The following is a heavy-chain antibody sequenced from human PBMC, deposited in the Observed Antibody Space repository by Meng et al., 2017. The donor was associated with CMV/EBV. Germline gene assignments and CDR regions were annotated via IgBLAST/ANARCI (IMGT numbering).Heavy chain of an antibody. CDR2: INPNSGGT. CDR3: ARDRVVRIVGATTDWFDP. CDR1: GYTFTGYY. Sequence: ASVKVSCKASGYTFTGYYMHWVRQAPGQGLEWMGWINPNSGGTNYAQKFQGRATMTRDTSISTAYMELSRLRSDDTAVYYCARDRVVRIVGATTDWFDPWGQGTLVTVSS. J-gene: IGHJ5*02. V-gene: IGHV1-2*02. D-gene: IGHD1-26*01.